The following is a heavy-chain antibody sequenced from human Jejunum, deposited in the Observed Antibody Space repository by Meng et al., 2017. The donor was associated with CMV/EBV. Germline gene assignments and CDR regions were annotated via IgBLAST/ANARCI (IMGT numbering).Heavy chain of an antibody. J-gene: IGHJ4*02. V-gene: IGHV3-48*04. CDR3: AREGGYNYGSVD. Sequence: SGFTFSSYSMNWVRQAPGKGLEWVSYISSSSLSIIYADSVKGRFTNSRDNAKSLLYLQMNSLRAEDTAVYYCAREGGYNYGSVDWGQGTRVTVSS. CDR1: GFTFSSYS. CDR2: ISSSSLSI. D-gene: IGHD5-18*01.